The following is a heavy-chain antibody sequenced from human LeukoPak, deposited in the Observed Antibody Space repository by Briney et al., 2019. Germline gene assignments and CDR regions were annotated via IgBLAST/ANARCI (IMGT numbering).Heavy chain of an antibody. CDR3: ARDGYCSSTSCYLYY. CDR1: GYTFTGYY. CDR2: ISAYNGNT. V-gene: IGHV1-18*04. Sequence: ASVKVSCKASGYTFTGYYMHWVRQAPGQGLEWMGWISAYNGNTNYAQKLQGRVTMTTDTSTSTAYMELRSLRSDDTAVYYCARDGYCSSTSCYLYYWGQGTLVTVSS. J-gene: IGHJ4*02. D-gene: IGHD2-2*03.